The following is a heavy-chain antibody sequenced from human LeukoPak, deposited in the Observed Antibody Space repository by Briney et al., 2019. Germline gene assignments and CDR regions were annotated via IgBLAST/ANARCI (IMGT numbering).Heavy chain of an antibody. V-gene: IGHV3-72*01. CDR3: ARGLNSFDC. CDR1: GFTFSDHY. Sequence: PGGSLRLSCAASGFTFSDHYMDWVRQAPGKGLEWVGRTRNKANSYTTEYAASVRGRFTISRDESKNSLNLQMNSLKTEDTAVYYCARGLNSFDCWGQGTLVTVSS. J-gene: IGHJ4*02. D-gene: IGHD4-23*01. CDR2: TRNKANSYTT.